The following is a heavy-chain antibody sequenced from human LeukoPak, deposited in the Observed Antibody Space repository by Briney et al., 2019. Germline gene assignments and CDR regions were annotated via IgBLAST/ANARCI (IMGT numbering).Heavy chain of an antibody. D-gene: IGHD3-10*01. CDR3: AKAIPQYYYGSGSYYNSPFDY. CDR2: ISGDGGST. CDR1: GFTFSNYW. J-gene: IGHJ4*02. V-gene: IGHV3-43*02. Sequence: GGSLRLSCAASGFTFSNYWMYWVRQAPGKGLEWVSLISGDGGSTYYADSVKGRFTISRDNSKNSLYLQMNSLRTEDTALYYCAKAIPQYYYGSGSYYNSPFDYWGQGTLVTVSS.